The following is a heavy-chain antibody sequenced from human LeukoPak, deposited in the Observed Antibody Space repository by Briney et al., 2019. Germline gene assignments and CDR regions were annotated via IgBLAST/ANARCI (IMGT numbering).Heavy chain of an antibody. J-gene: IGHJ3*02. CDR1: GFTVSSNY. CDR2: IYSGGST. Sequence: PGGSLRLSCAASGFTVSSNYMSWVRQAPGKGLEWVSVIYSGGSTYYADSVKGRFTISRDNSKNTLYLQMNSLRAEDTAVYYCARSRVVVIAMGASDAFDIWGQGTTVTVSS. D-gene: IGHD2-21*01. V-gene: IGHV3-53*01. CDR3: ARSRVVVIAMGASDAFDI.